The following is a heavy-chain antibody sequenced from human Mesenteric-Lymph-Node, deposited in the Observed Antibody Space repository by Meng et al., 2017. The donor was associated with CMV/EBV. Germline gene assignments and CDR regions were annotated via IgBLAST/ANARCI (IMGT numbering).Heavy chain of an antibody. V-gene: IGHV3-21*01. CDR3: ARNIGQLALDH. J-gene: IGHJ4*02. D-gene: IGHD6-13*01. CDR2: ISNSGTYI. Sequence: GGSLRLSCAASGFTFSSYAMNWVRQAPGKGLEWVSTISNSGTYIYYADSVKGRYTISRDNAKNSLYLQMSSLRAEDTAVYYCARNIGQLALDHWGQGTLVTVSS. CDR1: GFTFSSYA.